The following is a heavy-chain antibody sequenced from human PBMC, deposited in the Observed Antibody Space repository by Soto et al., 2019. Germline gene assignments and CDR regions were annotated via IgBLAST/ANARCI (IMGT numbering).Heavy chain of an antibody. Sequence: SETLSLTCAVYGGSFSGYYWSWIRQPPGKGLEWIGYIYYSGSTYYNPSLKSRVTISVDTSKNQFSLKLSSVTAADTAVYYCARVPASAYYYDSSGPDYWGQGTQVTVSS. V-gene: IGHV4-30-4*01. CDR3: ARVPASAYYYDSSGPDY. J-gene: IGHJ4*02. CDR1: GGSFSGYY. CDR2: IYYSGST. D-gene: IGHD3-22*01.